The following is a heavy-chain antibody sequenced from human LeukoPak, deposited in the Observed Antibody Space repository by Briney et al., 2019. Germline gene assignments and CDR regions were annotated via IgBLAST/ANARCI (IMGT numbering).Heavy chain of an antibody. J-gene: IGHJ5*02. CDR2: INHSGTT. CDR3: AGDIRIDYSGWSHFDP. D-gene: IGHD6-19*01. CDR1: GGSFSGYY. Sequence: SETLSLTCAVYGGSFSGYYWSRIRQPPGKGLEWIGEINHSGTTHYNPSLTRRLTISVDTTKTKFSLTLSSVPAADTALSYCAGDIRIDYSGWSHFDPWGQGTLVTVSS. V-gene: IGHV4-34*01.